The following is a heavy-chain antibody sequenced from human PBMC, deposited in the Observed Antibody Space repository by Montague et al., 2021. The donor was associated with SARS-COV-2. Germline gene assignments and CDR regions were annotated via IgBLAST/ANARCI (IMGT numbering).Heavy chain of an antibody. J-gene: IGHJ4*02. D-gene: IGHD2-2*01. Sequence: SETLSLTCAVSGGSISSSNWWSWVRQPPGKGLEWIGEIYHSGSTNYNPSLKSRVTISVDKSKNQFSLKLSSLTAADTAVYYCARTLLGYCSSTSCYGYRPWYYFDDWGQGTLVTVSS. CDR1: GGSISSSNW. CDR2: IYHSGST. CDR3: ARTLLGYCSSTSCYGYRPWYYFDD. V-gene: IGHV4-4*02.